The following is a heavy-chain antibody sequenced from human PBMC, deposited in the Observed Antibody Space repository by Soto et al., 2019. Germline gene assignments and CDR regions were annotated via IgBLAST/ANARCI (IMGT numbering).Heavy chain of an antibody. CDR2: ISSSSSTI. CDR1: GFTFSSYS. Sequence: GGSLRLSCAASGFTFSSYSMNWVRQAPGKGLEWVSYISSSSSTIYYADSVKGRFTISRDNAKNSLYLQMNSLRAEDTAVYYCARDGAPVDFWSGYLVYWGQGTLVTVSS. D-gene: IGHD3-3*01. J-gene: IGHJ4*02. CDR3: ARDGAPVDFWSGYLVY. V-gene: IGHV3-48*01.